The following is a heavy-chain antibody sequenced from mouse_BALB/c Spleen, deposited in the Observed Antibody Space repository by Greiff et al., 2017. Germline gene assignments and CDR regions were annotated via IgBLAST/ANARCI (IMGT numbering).Heavy chain of an antibody. J-gene: IGHJ1*01. V-gene: IGHV3-8*02. D-gene: IGHD1-1*01. CDR2: ISYSGST. CDR3: ARCYGSSFWYFDV. Sequence: EVQLVESGPSLVKPSQTLSLTCSVTGDSITSGYWNWIRKFPGNKLEYMGYISYSGSTYYNPSLKSRISITRDTSKNQYYLQLNSVTTEDTATYYCARCYGSSFWYFDVWGAGTTVTVSS. CDR1: GDSITSGY.